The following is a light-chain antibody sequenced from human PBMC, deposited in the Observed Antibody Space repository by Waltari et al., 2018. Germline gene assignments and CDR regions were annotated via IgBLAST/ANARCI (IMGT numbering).Light chain of an antibody. Sequence: GSPGQSVTISCTGTSSDIGGYNRVSWYQQHPGKAPKLMIYEVSQRPSGVSDRFSGSKSASTASLTISGLQTEDEADYYCSSYAAKNPFIFGTGTRLTVL. V-gene: IGLV2-8*01. J-gene: IGLJ1*01. CDR3: SSYAAKNPFI. CDR2: EVS. CDR1: SSDIGGYNR.